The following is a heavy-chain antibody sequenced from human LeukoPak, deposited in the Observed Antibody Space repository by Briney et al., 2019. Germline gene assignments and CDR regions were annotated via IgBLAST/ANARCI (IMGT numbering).Heavy chain of an antibody. J-gene: IGHJ3*02. CDR3: ARDSQNSGSYINAFDI. D-gene: IGHD1-26*01. V-gene: IGHV1-46*01. CDR1: GYTFTSYY. CDR2: INPSGGST. Sequence: GASVKVSCKASGYTFTSYYMHWVRQAPGQGLEWMGIINPSGGSTSYAQKFQGRVTMTRDTSTSTVYMELSSPRSEDTAVYYCARDSQNSGSYINAFDIWGQGTMVTVSS.